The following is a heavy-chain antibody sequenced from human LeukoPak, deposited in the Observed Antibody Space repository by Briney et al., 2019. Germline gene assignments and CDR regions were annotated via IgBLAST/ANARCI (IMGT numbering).Heavy chain of an antibody. CDR1: GFTFRDYW. CDR3: AREDSSGPNWFDP. V-gene: IGHV3-30*03. Sequence: GGSLRLSCEASGFTFRDYWMTWVRQAPGKGLEWVAVISYDGSNKYYADSVKGRFTISRDNSKNTLYLQMNSLRTEDTAVYYCAREDSSGPNWFDPWGQGTLVTVSS. D-gene: IGHD3-22*01. CDR2: ISYDGSNK. J-gene: IGHJ5*02.